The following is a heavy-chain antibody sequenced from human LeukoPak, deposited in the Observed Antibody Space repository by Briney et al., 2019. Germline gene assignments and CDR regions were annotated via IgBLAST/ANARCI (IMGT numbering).Heavy chain of an antibody. Sequence: SETLSLTCAVYGGSFSGYYWSWIRQPPGKGLEWIGEINHSGSTNYNPSLKSRVTISVDTSKNQFSLKLSSVTAADTAVYYCARHHCSGGSCYSRYYYYGMDVWGQGTTVTVSS. CDR1: GGSFSGYY. V-gene: IGHV4-34*01. J-gene: IGHJ6*02. CDR2: INHSGST. D-gene: IGHD2-15*01. CDR3: ARHHCSGGSCYSRYYYYGMDV.